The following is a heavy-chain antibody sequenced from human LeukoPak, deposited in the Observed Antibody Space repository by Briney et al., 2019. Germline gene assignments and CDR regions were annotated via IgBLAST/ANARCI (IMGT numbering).Heavy chain of an antibody. CDR1: GFTFSYYW. V-gene: IGHV3-74*03. CDR3: ARDYDFWSAVGGDYFDY. Sequence: PGGSLRLSCAASGFTFSYYWMHWVRQAPGKGLVWVARIKPDGTSTTYADSVKGRFTISRDNAKNTLYLQMNSLRVEDTAVYYCARDYDFWSAVGGDYFDYWGQGTLVTVSS. CDR2: IKPDGTST. J-gene: IGHJ4*02. D-gene: IGHD3-3*01.